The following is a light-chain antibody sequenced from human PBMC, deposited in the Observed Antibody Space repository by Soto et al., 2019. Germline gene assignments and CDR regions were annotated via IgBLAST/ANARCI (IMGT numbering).Light chain of an antibody. V-gene: IGLV1-40*01. CDR2: GNN. J-gene: IGLJ3*02. CDR1: SSNIGADYD. Sequence: SVLTQPPSVSGAPGQRVTIPCTGSSSNIGADYDVHWYQQLPGTAPKLLIYGNNNRPSGVSDRFSGSQSGTSASLAITGLQAEDEADYYCQSYDSSLSGSVFGGGTKLTVL. CDR3: QSYDSSLSGSV.